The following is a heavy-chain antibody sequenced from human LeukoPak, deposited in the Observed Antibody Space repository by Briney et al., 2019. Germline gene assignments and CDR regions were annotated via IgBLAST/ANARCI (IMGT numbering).Heavy chain of an antibody. D-gene: IGHD3-3*01. CDR1: GGSISSGGYS. CDR3: ARVPYDFWSGYYAYFDY. J-gene: IGHJ4*02. CDR2: IYHSGST. V-gene: IGHV4-30-2*01. Sequence: PSETLSLTCAVSGGSISSGGYSWSWIRQPPGQGLEWIGYIYHSGSTYYNPSLKSRVTIPVDRSKNQFSLKLSSVTAADTAVYYCARVPYDFWSGYYAYFDYWGQGTLVTVSS.